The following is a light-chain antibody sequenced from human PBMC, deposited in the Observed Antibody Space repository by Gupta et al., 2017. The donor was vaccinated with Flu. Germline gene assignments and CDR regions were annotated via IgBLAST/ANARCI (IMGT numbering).Light chain of an antibody. CDR1: SSNIGTNN. CDR2: SNN. Sequence: QSVLTQPPSPSATPGQRVTISCSGSSSNIGTNNVNWYQQLPGTAPKPLIYSNNQRPSGVPDRFSGSKSGTSASLAISGLQTEDEADYSCAAWDDSLNGWVFGGGTKLTVL. V-gene: IGLV1-44*01. J-gene: IGLJ3*02. CDR3: AAWDDSLNGWV.